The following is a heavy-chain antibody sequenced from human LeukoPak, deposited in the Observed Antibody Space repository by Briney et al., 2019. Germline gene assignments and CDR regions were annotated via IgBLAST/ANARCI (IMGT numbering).Heavy chain of an antibody. CDR2: INPSGGST. J-gene: IGHJ3*02. CDR1: GGTFSSYA. D-gene: IGHD5-12*01. V-gene: IGHV1-46*01. Sequence: ASVKVSCKASGGTFSSYAISWVRQAPGQGLEWMGIINPSGGSTSYAQKFQGRVTMTRDMSTSTVYMELSGLRSEDTAVYYCASRPGSGYGAFDIWGQGTMVTVSS. CDR3: ASRPGSGYGAFDI.